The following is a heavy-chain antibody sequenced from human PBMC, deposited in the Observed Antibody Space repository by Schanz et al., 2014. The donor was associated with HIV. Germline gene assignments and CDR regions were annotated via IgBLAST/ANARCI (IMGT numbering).Heavy chain of an antibody. V-gene: IGHV4-4*07. CDR3: AKDGGRMGGQRQLFAY. D-gene: IGHD3-16*01. CDR2: VSGNGHT. CDR1: SASIRTYH. Sequence: QVLLQESGPRLMKPSETVSLTCTVSSASIRTYHWNWLRQSAGKRLEWIGRVSGNGHTDYNPSLKRRVPLAVDTSNTICPLKVKSVTAADTAIYYCAKDGGRMGGQRQLFAYWGHGTLVTVSS. J-gene: IGHJ4*03.